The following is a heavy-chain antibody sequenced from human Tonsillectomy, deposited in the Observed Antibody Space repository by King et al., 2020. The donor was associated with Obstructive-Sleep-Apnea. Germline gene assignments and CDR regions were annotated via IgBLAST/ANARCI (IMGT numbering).Heavy chain of an antibody. CDR1: GGSISSSNW. CDR2: IYHSGST. J-gene: IGHJ4*02. V-gene: IGHV4-4*02. D-gene: IGHD3-22*01. CDR3: GSWLYYYDSSGPYYFDY. Sequence: VQLQESGPGLVKPSGTLSLTCAVSGGSISSSNWWSWVRQPPGKGLEWIGEIYHSGSTNYNPSLKSRVTLSVDKSKNQFSLKPSSVTAADTAGYYRGSWLYYYDSSGPYYFDYWGQGTLVTVSS.